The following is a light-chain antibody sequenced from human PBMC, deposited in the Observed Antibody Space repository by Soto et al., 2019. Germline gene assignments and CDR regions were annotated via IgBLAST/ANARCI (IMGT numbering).Light chain of an antibody. V-gene: IGKV1-33*01. Sequence: DIQLTQSPSSLSASVGDRVTITCQASQDIMHYLNWYQQRPGKAPKLLIYDGSNLETGVPMRFSGSGSGTDFTLTISSLQPEDLGTYYCQQYYNPVTFGGGTKVEMK. CDR3: QQYYNPVT. CDR1: QDIMHY. CDR2: DGS. J-gene: IGKJ4*01.